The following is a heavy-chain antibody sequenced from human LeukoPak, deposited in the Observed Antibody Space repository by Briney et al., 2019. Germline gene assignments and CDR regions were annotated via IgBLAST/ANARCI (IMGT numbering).Heavy chain of an antibody. D-gene: IGHD6-6*01. CDR2: IIPIFGTA. CDR3: ARDPEYSSSKEGGDY. V-gene: IGHV1-69*13. Sequence: SVKVSCKASGGTFISYAISWVRQAPGQGLEWMGGIIPIFGTANYAQKFQGRVTITADESTSTAYMELSSLRSEDTAVYYCARDPEYSSSKEGGDYWGQGTLVTVSS. CDR1: GGTFISYA. J-gene: IGHJ4*02.